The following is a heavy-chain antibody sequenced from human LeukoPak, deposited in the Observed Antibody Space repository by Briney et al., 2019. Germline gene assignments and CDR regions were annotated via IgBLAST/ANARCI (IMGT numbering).Heavy chain of an antibody. CDR3: ARAQSGSYLGNWFDP. V-gene: IGHV1-46*01. Sequence: ASVKVSCKTSGYTFTNYYLHWVRQAPGQGLEWMGLIEPSGDSTSYAQNFQGRVTMTRDTSTSTVYMELSSLRSEDTAVYYCARAQSGSYLGNWFDPWGQGTLVIVSS. CDR1: GYTFTNYY. J-gene: IGHJ5*02. D-gene: IGHD1-26*01. CDR2: IEPSGDST.